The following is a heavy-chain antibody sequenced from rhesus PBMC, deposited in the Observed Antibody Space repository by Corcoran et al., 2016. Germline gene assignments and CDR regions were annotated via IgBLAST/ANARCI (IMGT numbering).Heavy chain of an antibody. V-gene: IGHV3-178*01. J-gene: IGHJ4*01. CDR1: GFTFSDYY. CDR3: ARDRAGGFDY. D-gene: IGHD1-1*01. Sequence: EVQLVESGGGLAKPGGSLRLSCAASGFTFSDYYMDWVRQAPGKGLEWVSRISNGGNSTWYADVVKGRFTISRDNAKNTLYLQMNSLRTEDTAVYYCARDRAGGFDYWGQGVLVTVSS. CDR2: ISNGGNST.